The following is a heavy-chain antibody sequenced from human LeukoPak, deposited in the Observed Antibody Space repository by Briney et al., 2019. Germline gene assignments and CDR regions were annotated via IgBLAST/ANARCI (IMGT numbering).Heavy chain of an antibody. D-gene: IGHD6-13*01. CDR3: ARVRSFGIAAAGRGSYYMDV. CDR2: ISSSSSYI. J-gene: IGHJ6*03. V-gene: IGHV3-21*01. CDR1: GFTFSSYS. Sequence: PGGSLRLSCAASGFTFSSYSMNWVRQAPGKGLEWVSSISSSSSYIYYADSVKGRFTISRDNAKSSLYLQMNSLRAEDTAVYYCARVRSFGIAAAGRGSYYMDVWGKGTTVTISS.